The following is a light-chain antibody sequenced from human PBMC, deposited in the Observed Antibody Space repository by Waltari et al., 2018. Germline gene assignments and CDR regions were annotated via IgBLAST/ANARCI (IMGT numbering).Light chain of an antibody. CDR1: SSDVGRYNI. CDR3: CSYAGSSTVV. J-gene: IGLJ2*01. V-gene: IGLV2-23*02. CDR2: EVS. Sequence: QSALTQPASVSRSPGQSITISCTGTSSDVGRYNIVSWSQQHPGKAPKLMIYEVSKRPSGVSNRFSGSKSGNTASLTISGLQAEDEADYYCCSYAGSSTVVFGGGTKLTVL.